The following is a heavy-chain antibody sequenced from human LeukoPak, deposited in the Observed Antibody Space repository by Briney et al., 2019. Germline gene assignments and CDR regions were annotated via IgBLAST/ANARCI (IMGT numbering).Heavy chain of an antibody. CDR2: INAGNGST. Sequence: ASVKVSCKASGYTFTSYAMHWVRQAPGQRLEWMGWINAGNGSTKYSQKFQDRVTITRDTSASTAYMELSSLRSEDTAVYYCARGLYSGSYGIDYWGQGTLVTVSS. CDR3: ARGLYSGSYGIDY. V-gene: IGHV1-3*01. CDR1: GYTFTSYA. D-gene: IGHD1-26*01. J-gene: IGHJ4*02.